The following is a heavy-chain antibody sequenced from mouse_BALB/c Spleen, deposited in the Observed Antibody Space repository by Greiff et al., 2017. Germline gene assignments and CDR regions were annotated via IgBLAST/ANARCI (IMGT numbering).Heavy chain of an antibody. Sequence: QVQLQQPGAELVMPGASVKMSCKASGYTFTDYWMHWVKQRPGQGLEWIGAIDTSDSYTSYNQKFKGKATLTVDESSSTAYMQLSSLTSEDSAVYYCARDTTVVATGYYAMDYWGQGTSVTVSS. J-gene: IGHJ4*01. CDR3: ARDTTVVATGYYAMDY. CDR2: IDTSDSYT. CDR1: GYTFTDYW. D-gene: IGHD1-1*01. V-gene: IGHV1-69*01.